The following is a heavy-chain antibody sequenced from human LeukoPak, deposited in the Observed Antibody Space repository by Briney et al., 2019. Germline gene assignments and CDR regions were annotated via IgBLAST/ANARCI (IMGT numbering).Heavy chain of an antibody. CDR3: TRDSGTYNWFDP. CDR1: GFTFSGSA. J-gene: IGHJ5*02. Sequence: GGSLKLSCAASGFTFSGSAIHWVRQSSGKGLEWVGQIDKKDKGYATATAYAASVKGRFTISRDDSINTAYLQMKSLKTEDTALYCCTRDSGTYNWFDPWGQGTLVTVSS. V-gene: IGHV3-73*01. D-gene: IGHD1-26*01. CDR2: IDKKDKGYATAT.